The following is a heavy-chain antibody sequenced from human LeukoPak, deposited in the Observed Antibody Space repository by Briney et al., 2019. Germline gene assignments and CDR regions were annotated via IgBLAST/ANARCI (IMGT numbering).Heavy chain of an antibody. CDR2: IIPIFGTA. D-gene: IGHD3-16*01. V-gene: IGHV1-69*05. CDR1: GYTFVSYG. J-gene: IGHJ5*02. Sequence: GASVKVSCKTSGYTFVSYGITWVRQAPGQGLEWMGRIIPIFGTANYAQKFQGRVTITTDESTSTAYMELSSLRSEDTAVYYCASGPGGSNEIFDPWGQGTLVTVSS. CDR3: ASGPGGSNEIFDP.